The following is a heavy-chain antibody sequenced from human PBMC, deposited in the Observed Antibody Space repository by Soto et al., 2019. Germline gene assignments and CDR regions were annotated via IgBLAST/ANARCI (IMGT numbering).Heavy chain of an antibody. CDR2: MDPNSGST. CDR1: GYTFTTYD. CDR3: ARERKFEFFRKGLDV. Sequence: ASVKVSCKASGYTFTTYDINWVRQAPGQGLEWLGWMDPNSGSTGYAQNFQGRITMTRNISRNTAHMELSSLQSEETAVYYCARERKFEFFRKGLDVWGQGTTVTVSS. D-gene: IGHD3-3*01. J-gene: IGHJ6*02. V-gene: IGHV1-8*01.